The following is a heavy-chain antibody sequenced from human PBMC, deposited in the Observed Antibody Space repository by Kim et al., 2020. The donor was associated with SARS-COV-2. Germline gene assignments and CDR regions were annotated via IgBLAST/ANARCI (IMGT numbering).Heavy chain of an antibody. V-gene: IGHV3-21*01. CDR2: ISRSSSYI. CDR1: GFTFSSYS. CDR3: ARGIAVAGRGNNWVDP. D-gene: IGHD6-19*01. J-gene: IGHJ5*02. Sequence: GGSLRLSCAASGFTFSSYSMNWVRQAPGKGLEWVSSISRSSSYIYYADSVKGRFTIPRDNAKNSRYLQMNSLRAEDTAVYYCARGIAVAGRGNNWVDPWGQGTLVTVSS.